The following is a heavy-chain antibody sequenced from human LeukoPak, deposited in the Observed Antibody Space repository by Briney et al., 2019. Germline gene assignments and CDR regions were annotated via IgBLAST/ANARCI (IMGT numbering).Heavy chain of an antibody. D-gene: IGHD3-3*01. CDR2: IYYNGST. J-gene: IGHJ4*02. CDR3: ARHARVETFFDY. CDR1: GGSISSYY. Sequence: SETLSLTCTVSGGSISSYYWSWIRQPPGKGLEWIGYIYYNGSTNYNPSLKSRATISVDTSKNQFSLKLSSVTAADTAVYYCARHARVETFFDYWGQGTLVTVSS. V-gene: IGHV4-59*08.